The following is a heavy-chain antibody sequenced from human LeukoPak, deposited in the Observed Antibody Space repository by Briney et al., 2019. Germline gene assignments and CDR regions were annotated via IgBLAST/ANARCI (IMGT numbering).Heavy chain of an antibody. CDR1: GFTFSSFS. Sequence: GGSLRLSCAATGFTFSSFSMHWVRQAPGKGLEWVAVISYDGSNKYYADSVKGRFTISRDNSKNALYLQMNSLRTEDTAVYYCAKGRVGANGYYYYGMDVWGQGTTVTVSS. D-gene: IGHD1-26*01. CDR3: AKGRVGANGYYYYGMDV. CDR2: ISYDGSNK. V-gene: IGHV3-30*18. J-gene: IGHJ6*02.